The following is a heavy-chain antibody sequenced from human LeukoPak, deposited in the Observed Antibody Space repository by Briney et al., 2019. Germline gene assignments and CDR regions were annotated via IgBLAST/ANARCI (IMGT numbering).Heavy chain of an antibody. Sequence: ASVKVSCKASGYTFTSYGISWVRQAPAQGLEWMGWISAYNGNTNYAQKLQGRVTMTTDTSTSTAYMELRSLRSDDTAVYYCARAAKGYSSSWYFDYWGQGTLVTVSS. CDR2: ISAYNGNT. J-gene: IGHJ4*02. V-gene: IGHV1-18*01. D-gene: IGHD6-13*01. CDR1: GYTFTSYG. CDR3: ARAAKGYSSSWYFDY.